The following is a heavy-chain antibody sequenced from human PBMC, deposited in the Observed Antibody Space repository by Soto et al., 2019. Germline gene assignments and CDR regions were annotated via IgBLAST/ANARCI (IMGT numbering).Heavy chain of an antibody. D-gene: IGHD1-26*01. J-gene: IGHJ4*02. CDR1: GSTFTSYA. V-gene: IGHV1-3*01. CDR3: ARGPESGSSLPFDY. Sequence: ASVKVSCQTFGSTFTSYAPHWLRQAPGPMLARMVCINAGNGHTTSSHKFQGRVTITRATSASTAYMELSSLRSEDTAVYYCARGPESGSSLPFDYWGQGTLVTVSS. CDR2: INAGNGHT.